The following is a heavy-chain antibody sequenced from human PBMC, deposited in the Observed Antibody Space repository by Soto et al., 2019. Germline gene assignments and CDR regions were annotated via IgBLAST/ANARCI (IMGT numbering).Heavy chain of an antibody. V-gene: IGHV3-21*01. CDR1: GFTFSSYS. J-gene: IGHJ4*02. D-gene: IGHD3-3*02. CDR3: ATSNTPDY. Sequence: PGGSLRLSCAASGFTFSSYSMNWVRQAPGKGLEWVSSISSSSSYIHYADSVKGRFTISRDNAKNSPYLQMNSLRAEDTAVYYCATSNTPDYWGQGTLVTVSS. CDR2: ISSSSSYI.